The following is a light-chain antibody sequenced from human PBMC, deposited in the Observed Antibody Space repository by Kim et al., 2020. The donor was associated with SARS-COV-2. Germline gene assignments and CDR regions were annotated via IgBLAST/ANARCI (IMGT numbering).Light chain of an antibody. CDR1: QGVSTY. J-gene: IGKJ4*01. CDR2: DTS. Sequence: WSPGEMATPSCRASQGVSTYLAWYQQKPGQAPRLLIYDTSNRATGIPARLSGSGSGTDFTLTMSSLGPEDFAVYYCQHRSDWPLTFGGGTKVGIK. V-gene: IGKV3-11*01. CDR3: QHRSDWPLT.